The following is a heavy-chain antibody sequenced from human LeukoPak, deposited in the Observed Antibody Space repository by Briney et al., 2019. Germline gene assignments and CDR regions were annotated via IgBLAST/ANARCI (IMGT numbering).Heavy chain of an antibody. CDR1: GFTVSNNY. CDR3: VKNGEVLSWFDP. Sequence: GGSLRLSCAVSGFTVSNNYASSVRQAPGKGLEWVSVIYGGRNNTVYADSVKGRFTISRDNSKNTLYLQMNSLRAEDTAVYSFVKNGEVLSWFDPWGQGTLVTVSS. J-gene: IGHJ5*02. D-gene: IGHD3-10*01. V-gene: IGHV3-53*01. CDR2: IYGGRNNT.